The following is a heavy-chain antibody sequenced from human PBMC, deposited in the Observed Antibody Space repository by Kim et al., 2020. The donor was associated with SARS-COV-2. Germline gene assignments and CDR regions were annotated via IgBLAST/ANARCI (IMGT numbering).Heavy chain of an antibody. V-gene: IGHV4-34*01. D-gene: IGHD3-9*01. CDR1: GGSFSGYY. CDR2: INHSGST. Sequence: SETLSLTCAVYGGSFSGYYWSWIRQPPGKGLEWIGEINHSGSTNYNPSLKSRVTISVDTSKNQFSLKLSSVTAADTAVYYCARDRRRYFDWLLPVYGMDVWGQGTTVTVSS. J-gene: IGHJ6*02. CDR3: ARDRRRYFDWLLPVYGMDV.